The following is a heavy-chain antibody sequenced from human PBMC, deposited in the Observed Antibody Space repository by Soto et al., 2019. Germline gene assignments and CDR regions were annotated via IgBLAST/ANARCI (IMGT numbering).Heavy chain of an antibody. CDR2: INQDGGVT. V-gene: IGHV3-7*03. CDR1: GFTFISSF. CDR3: ARYYRGSGRYFFEN. Sequence: GGSLGLSCVASGFTFISSFMGWIRQAPGKGLEWVANINQDGGVTYYVDSVEGRFTISRDNNKDSLYLQMNSLRGEDTAIYYCARYYRGSGRYFFENWGQGTLVTVSS. J-gene: IGHJ4*02. D-gene: IGHD6-19*01.